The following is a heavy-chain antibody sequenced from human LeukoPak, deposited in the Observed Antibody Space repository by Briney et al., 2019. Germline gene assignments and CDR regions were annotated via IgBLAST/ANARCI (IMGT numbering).Heavy chain of an antibody. V-gene: IGHV3-33*08. CDR3: ARTQRTNWFFDL. J-gene: IGHJ2*01. Sequence: GGSLRLSCAASGFTFSSYGMHWVRQAPGKGLQWVAVVWYDRSNEYYEDSVKGRFTVSRDTSKNTLDLQMDSLRGEDTAVYYCARTQRTNWFFDLWGRGTLVTVSS. CDR1: GFTFSSYG. CDR2: VWYDRSNE.